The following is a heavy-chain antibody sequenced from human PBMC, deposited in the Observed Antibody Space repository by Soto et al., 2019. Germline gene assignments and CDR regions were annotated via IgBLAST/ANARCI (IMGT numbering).Heavy chain of an antibody. J-gene: IGHJ6*02. CDR2: ISGGGGST. D-gene: IGHD5-18*01. CDR1: GFTFSSYA. CDR3: AKQKTNSANSYYHGMDV. Sequence: PGGSLRLSCAASGFTFSSYAMTWVRQAPGKGLEWVSVISGGGGSTYYADSVKGRFIISRDNSKNTLFLQMNSLRAEDTAAYYCAKQKTNSANSYYHGMDVWGQGTTVTVSS. V-gene: IGHV3-23*01.